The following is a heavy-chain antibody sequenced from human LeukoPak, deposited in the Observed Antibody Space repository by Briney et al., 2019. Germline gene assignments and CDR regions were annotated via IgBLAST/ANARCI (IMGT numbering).Heavy chain of an antibody. J-gene: IGHJ6*02. V-gene: IGHV1-2*04. CDR2: INPNSGGT. D-gene: IGHD6-13*01. Sequence: ASVKVSCKASGYTFTGYYMHWVRQAPGQGLEWMGWINPNSGGTNYAQKFQGWVTMTRDTSISTAYMELSRLRSDDTAVYYCARAQQLVRGYGMDVWGQGTTVTVSS. CDR3: ARAQQLVRGYGMDV. CDR1: GYTFTGYY.